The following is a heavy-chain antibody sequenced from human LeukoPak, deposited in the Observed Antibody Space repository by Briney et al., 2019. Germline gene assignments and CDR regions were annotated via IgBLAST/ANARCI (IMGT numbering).Heavy chain of an antibody. J-gene: IGHJ3*02. CDR3: ARPGYSGYDGPDSPDAFDI. V-gene: IGHV5-51*01. CDR1: GYSFTSYW. D-gene: IGHD5-12*01. CDR2: IYPGDSDT. Sequence: GESLKISCKGSGYSFTSYWIGWVRQMPGKGLEWMGIIYPGDSDTRYSPSFQGQVTISADKSISTAYLQWSSLKASDTAMYYCARPGYSGYDGPDSPDAFDIWGQGTMVTVSS.